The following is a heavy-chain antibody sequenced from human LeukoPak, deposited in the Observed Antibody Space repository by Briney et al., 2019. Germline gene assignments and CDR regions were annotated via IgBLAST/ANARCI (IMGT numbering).Heavy chain of an antibody. CDR3: ASSSTHYWYFDL. Sequence: ASVKVSCKASGYTFTNYGISWVRQAPGQGLEWMGWISAYNGNTNYAQKLQGRVTMTTDTSTSTAYMELRSLRSDDTAVYYCASSSTHYWYFDLWGRGTLVTVSS. D-gene: IGHD6-13*01. J-gene: IGHJ2*01. CDR1: GYTFTNYG. CDR2: ISAYNGNT. V-gene: IGHV1-18*01.